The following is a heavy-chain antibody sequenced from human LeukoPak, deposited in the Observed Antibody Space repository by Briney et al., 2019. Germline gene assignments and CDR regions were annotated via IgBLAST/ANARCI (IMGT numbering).Heavy chain of an antibody. J-gene: IGHJ6*01. Sequence: GRSLKLSCAASGFNFSSYVMHLVRQAPRKGLEWVAVISYDGSNKYNADSVKGRFTISRDNSKKALYLQMNSLRAEETAVYYCEKDLSPLTSSDAHYCNYYGMDVWGKGTTVT. D-gene: IGHD2-8*01. CDR2: ISYDGSNK. V-gene: IGHV3-30*18. CDR3: EKDLSPLTSSDAHYCNYYGMDV. CDR1: GFNFSSYV.